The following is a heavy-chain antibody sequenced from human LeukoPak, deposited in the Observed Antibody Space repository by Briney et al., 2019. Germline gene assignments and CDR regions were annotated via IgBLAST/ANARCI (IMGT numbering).Heavy chain of an antibody. CDR2: ISSSGSTI. D-gene: IGHD3-10*02. J-gene: IGHJ6*04. CDR3: AELGITMIGGV. Sequence: GGSLRLSCAASGFTFSSYEMNWVRQAPGKGLEWVSYISSSGSTIYYADSVKGRYTISRDNAKNSLYLQMNSLRAEDTAVYYCAELGITMIGGVWGKGTTVAISS. CDR1: GFTFSSYE. V-gene: IGHV3-48*03.